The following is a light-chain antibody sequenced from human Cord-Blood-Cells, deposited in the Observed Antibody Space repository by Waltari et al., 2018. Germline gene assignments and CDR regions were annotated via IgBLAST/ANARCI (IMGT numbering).Light chain of an antibody. V-gene: IGLV1-40*01. CDR2: GNS. CDR1: SSNIGAGYS. J-gene: IGLJ2*01. Sequence: QSVLTQPPSVSGAPGQRVTISCTGRSSNIGAGYSVHWDQQLPGTAPKLLIYGNSNRPSGVPDRFSGSKSGTSASLAITGLQAEDEADYYCQSYDSSLSGYVVFGGGTKLTVL. CDR3: QSYDSSLSGYVV.